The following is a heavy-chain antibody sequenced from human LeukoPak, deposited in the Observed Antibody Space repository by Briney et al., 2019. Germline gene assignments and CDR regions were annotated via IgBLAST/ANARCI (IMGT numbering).Heavy chain of an antibody. CDR1: GFTFSDYD. CDR3: ARVAKERVGGVYYFDY. CDR2: IGTAGDT. V-gene: IGHV3-13*01. Sequence: PGGSLRLSCAASGFTFSDYDMHWVRQPTGKGLEWVAAIGTAGDTYYTGCVKGRFTISRENAKNSLYLQMNSLRAGDTAVYYCARVAKERVGGVYYFDYWGQGTLVTVSS. D-gene: IGHD1-1*01. J-gene: IGHJ4*02.